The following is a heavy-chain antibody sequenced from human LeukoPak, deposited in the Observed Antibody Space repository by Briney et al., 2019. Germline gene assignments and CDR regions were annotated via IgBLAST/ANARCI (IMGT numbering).Heavy chain of an antibody. CDR3: AKDGYSSSMDV. V-gene: IGHV4-4*07. D-gene: IGHD6-13*01. CDR2: IFTSGIT. J-gene: IGHJ6*03. Sequence: SETLSLTCTVSGGSISTYYWSWVRQPAGKGLEWIGRIFTSGITNYNPSPKSRATVSVDTSKNQFSLKLNSVTAADTAVYYCAKDGYSSSMDVWGKGTTVTVSS. CDR1: GGSISTYY.